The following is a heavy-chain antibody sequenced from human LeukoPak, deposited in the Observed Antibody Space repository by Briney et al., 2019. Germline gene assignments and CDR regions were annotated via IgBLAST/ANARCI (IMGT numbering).Heavy chain of an antibody. V-gene: IGHV1-46*01. J-gene: IGHJ6*02. CDR1: GYTFTSYY. CDR3: ARERFSRGYSYGYYYYYGMDV. Sequence: ASVKVSCKASGYTFTSYYMHWVRQAPGQGLEWMGIINPSGGSTSYAQKFQGRVTITADESTSTAYMELSSLRSEDTAVYYCARERFSRGYSYGYYYYYGMDVWGQGTTVTVSS. D-gene: IGHD5-18*01. CDR2: INPSGGST.